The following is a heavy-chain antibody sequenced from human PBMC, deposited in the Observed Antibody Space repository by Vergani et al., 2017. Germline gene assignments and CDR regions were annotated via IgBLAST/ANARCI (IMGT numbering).Heavy chain of an antibody. CDR3: ARGSLFCGFDP. CDR2: IFYTGST. D-gene: IGHD2/OR15-2a*01. J-gene: IGHJ5*02. V-gene: IGHV4-31*03. CDR1: GGSLNTGGYY. Sequence: QVQLQESGPGLVKPSQTLSLTCTVSGGSLNTGGYYWNWIRQHPGKGLEWIGHIFYTGSTSYSPSLQNRANISLDTSKNQFSLRLRSVTAADTAIYYCARGSLFCGFDPWGQGTLVTVSS.